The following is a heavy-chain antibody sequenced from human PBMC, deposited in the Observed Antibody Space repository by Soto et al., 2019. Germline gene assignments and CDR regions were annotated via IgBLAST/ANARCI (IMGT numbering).Heavy chain of an antibody. Sequence: SETLSLTCAVYGGSFSGYYWSWIRQPPGKGLEWIGEINHSGSTNYNPSLKSRVTISVDTSKNQFSLKLSSVTAADTAVYYCARGPGVRVGAFGCWGQGTLVTVSS. CDR1: GGSFSGYY. CDR3: ARGPGVRVGAFGC. D-gene: IGHD1-26*01. V-gene: IGHV4-34*01. CDR2: INHSGST. J-gene: IGHJ4*02.